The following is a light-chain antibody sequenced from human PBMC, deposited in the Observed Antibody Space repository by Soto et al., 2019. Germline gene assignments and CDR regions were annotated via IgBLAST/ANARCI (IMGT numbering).Light chain of an antibody. CDR3: TSYAGGNNV. J-gene: IGLJ1*01. CDR2: EVN. V-gene: IGLV2-8*01. CDR1: SSDVGGYNY. Sequence: QSALTQPPSASGSPGQSVTISCTGTSSDVGGYNYVSWYQQHPGKVPKLMVYEVNKRPSGVPDRFSGSKSGNTASLTVAGXXXXXXXXXXCTSYAGGNNVFGTGTKLTVL.